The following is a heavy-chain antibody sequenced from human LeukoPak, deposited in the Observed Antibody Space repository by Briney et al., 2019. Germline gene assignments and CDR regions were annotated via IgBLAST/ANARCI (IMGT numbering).Heavy chain of an antibody. Sequence: SETLSLTCTVSGGSISSCGYYWIWIRQHPGKGLEWIGYIYYSGSTYYNPSLKSRVTISVDTYKNQFSLKLSSVTAADTAVYYCARDRLSSRAFDIWGQGTMVTVSS. CDR1: GGSISSCGYY. CDR3: ARDRLSSRAFDI. J-gene: IGHJ3*02. V-gene: IGHV4-31*03. CDR2: IYYSGST.